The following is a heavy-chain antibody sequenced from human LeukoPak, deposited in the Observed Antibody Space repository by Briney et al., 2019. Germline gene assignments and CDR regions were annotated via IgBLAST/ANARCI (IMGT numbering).Heavy chain of an antibody. Sequence: SETLSLTCTVSGGSISSGDYYWSWIRQPPGKGLEWIGYIYYSGSTYYNPSLKRRVTISVDTTKNPFSLKLSSVTAEDTAVYYCARDWIAVAGTDAFDIWGQGTMVTVSS. D-gene: IGHD6-19*01. J-gene: IGHJ3*02. CDR3: ARDWIAVAGTDAFDI. CDR1: GGSISSGDYY. CDR2: IYYSGST. V-gene: IGHV4-30-4*01.